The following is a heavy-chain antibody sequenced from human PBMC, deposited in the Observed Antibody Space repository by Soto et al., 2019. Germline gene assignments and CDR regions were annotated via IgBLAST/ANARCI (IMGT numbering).Heavy chain of an antibody. CDR1: GGTFSSYA. D-gene: IGHD1-1*01. Sequence: ASVKVSCKASGGTFSSYAISWVRQAPGQGLEWMGGIIPIFGTANYAQKFQGRVTITADESTSTAYMELSSLRSEDTAVYYCARGYWNDDAYYGMDVWGQGTTVTVSS. CDR2: IIPIFGTA. V-gene: IGHV1-69*13. CDR3: ARGYWNDDAYYGMDV. J-gene: IGHJ6*02.